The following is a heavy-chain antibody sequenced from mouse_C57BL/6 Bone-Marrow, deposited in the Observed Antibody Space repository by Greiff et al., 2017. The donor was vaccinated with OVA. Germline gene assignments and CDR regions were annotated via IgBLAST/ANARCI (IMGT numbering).Heavy chain of an antibody. CDR1: GYSITSGYY. V-gene: IGHV3-6*01. J-gene: IGHJ3*01. Sequence: DVQLQESGPGLVKPSQSLSLTCSVTGYSITSGYYWNWIRQFPGNKLEWMGYISYDGSNNYNPSLKNRISITRDTSKNQFFLKLNSVTTEDTATYYCARDSSGYVPFAYWGQGTLVTVSA. D-gene: IGHD3-2*02. CDR3: ARDSSGYVPFAY. CDR2: ISYDGSN.